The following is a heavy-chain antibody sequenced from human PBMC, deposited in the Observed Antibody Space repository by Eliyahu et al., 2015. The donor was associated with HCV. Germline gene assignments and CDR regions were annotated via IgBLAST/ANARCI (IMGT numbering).Heavy chain of an antibody. D-gene: IGHD2-2*01. CDR3: ARAPVVPAAIWYFDY. Sequence: QVQLQESGPGLVKPSETLSLTCTVSGGSISSYYWSWXRQPPGKGLEWXGYIYYSGSTNYNPSLKSRVTISVDTSKNQFSLKLSSVTAADTAVYYCARAPVVPAAIWYFDYWGQGTLVTVSS. CDR2: IYYSGST. V-gene: IGHV4-59*01. CDR1: GGSISSYY. J-gene: IGHJ4*02.